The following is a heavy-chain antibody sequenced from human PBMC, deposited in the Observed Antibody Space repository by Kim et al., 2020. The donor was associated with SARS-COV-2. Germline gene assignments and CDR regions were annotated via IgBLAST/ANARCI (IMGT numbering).Heavy chain of an antibody. V-gene: IGHV4-59*01. CDR1: SDSITAYY. CDR3: ARSEGRASWHQFDY. Sequence: SETLSLTCTASSDSITAYYWSWIRQLPGKGLEWIGYIFYSGSTNYNPSLNSRVTISWDTSRNQFSLDLTSVTHADTAVYYCARSEGRASWHQFDYWGQGILVTVSS. CDR2: IFYSGST. J-gene: IGHJ4*02.